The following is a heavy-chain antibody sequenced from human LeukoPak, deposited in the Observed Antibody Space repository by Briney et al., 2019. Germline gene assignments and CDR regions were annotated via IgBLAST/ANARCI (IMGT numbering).Heavy chain of an antibody. CDR3: ASMLLGGSGWYDY. CDR2: ISSSSSYI. CDR1: GLTFSSYS. V-gene: IGHV3-21*01. J-gene: IGHJ4*02. Sequence: GGSLRLSCAASGLTFSSYSMNWLRHAPGKGLEWVSSISSSSSYIYYADPVKSRFTIPRDNPKNSLYLQMNSLRAEDTAVYYCASMLLGGSGWYDYWGQGTLVTVSS. D-gene: IGHD6-19*01.